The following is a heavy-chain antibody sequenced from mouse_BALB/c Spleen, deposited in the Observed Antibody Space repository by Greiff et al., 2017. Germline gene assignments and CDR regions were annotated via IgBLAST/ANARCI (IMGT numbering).Heavy chain of an antibody. Sequence: EVQVVESGPGLVKPSQSLSLTCSVTGYSITSGYYWNWIRQFPGNKLEWMGYISYDGSNNYNPSLKNRISITRDTSKNQFFLKLNSVTTEDTATYYCARVSPYYFDYWGQGTTLTVSS. CDR2: ISYDGSN. J-gene: IGHJ2*01. CDR1: GYSITSGYY. V-gene: IGHV3-6*02. CDR3: ARVSPYYFDY.